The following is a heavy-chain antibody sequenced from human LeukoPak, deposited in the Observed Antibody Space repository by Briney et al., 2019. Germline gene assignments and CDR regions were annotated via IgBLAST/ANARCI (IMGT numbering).Heavy chain of an antibody. Sequence: SQTLSLTCAISGDSVSSNSAAWNWIRQSPSRGLEWLGRTYYRSKWYNDYAVSVKSRITINPDTSKNQFSLQLNSVAPEDTAVYYCARVIGIAARPYYYYYYMDVWGKGTTVTVSS. CDR2: TYYRSKWYN. V-gene: IGHV6-1*01. CDR1: GDSVSSNSAA. CDR3: ARVIGIAARPYYYYYYMDV. D-gene: IGHD6-6*01. J-gene: IGHJ6*03.